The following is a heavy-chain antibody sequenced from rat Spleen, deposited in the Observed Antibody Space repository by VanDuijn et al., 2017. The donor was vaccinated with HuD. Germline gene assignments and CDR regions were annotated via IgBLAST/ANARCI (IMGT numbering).Heavy chain of an antibody. CDR2: ISSDGRRN. Sequence: EVQLVESGGGLVQPGRSLKLSCAASGFTFSDYYMAWVRQAPAKGLEWVATISSDGRRNYYRDSVKGRFTISRDNAKNTLYLQLNSLESEDTAIYYCARGGVTPLDYWGQGVMVTVSS. D-gene: IGHD4-5*01. J-gene: IGHJ2*01. CDR3: ARGGVTPLDY. V-gene: IGHV5-29*01. CDR1: GFTFSDYY.